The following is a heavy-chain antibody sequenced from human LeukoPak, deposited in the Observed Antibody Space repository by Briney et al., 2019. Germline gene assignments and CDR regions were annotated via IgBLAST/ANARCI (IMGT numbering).Heavy chain of an antibody. CDR2: IKQDGSEK. D-gene: IGHD2-15*01. CDR1: GLTFNNSG. J-gene: IGHJ4*02. Sequence: GGSLRLSCAASGLTFNNSGMLWVRQAPGKGLEWVANIKQDGSEKYYVDSVKGRFTISRDNAKNSLYLQMNSLRAEDTAVYYCAGSGFDYWGQGTLVTVSS. CDR3: AGSGFDY. V-gene: IGHV3-7*01.